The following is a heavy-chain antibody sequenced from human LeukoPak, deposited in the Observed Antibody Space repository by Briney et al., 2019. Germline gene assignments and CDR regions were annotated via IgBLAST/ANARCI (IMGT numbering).Heavy chain of an antibody. D-gene: IGHD5-24*01. CDR3: ARDTDGYKADY. CDR2: IYNSGTT. J-gene: IGHJ4*02. Sequence: SETLSLTCNVSGGSISSGNHYWSWIRQHPGKGLEWIGYIYNSGTTYYNPSLKSRITISADTSKNQFSLRLSSVTAADTAVYYCARDTDGYKADYRGRGTLVTVSS. CDR1: GGSISSGNHY. V-gene: IGHV4-31*03.